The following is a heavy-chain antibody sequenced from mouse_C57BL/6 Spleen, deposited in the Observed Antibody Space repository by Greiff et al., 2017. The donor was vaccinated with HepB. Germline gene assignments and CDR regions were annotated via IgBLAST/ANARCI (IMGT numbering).Heavy chain of an antibody. CDR2: INYDGSST. CDR3: AREGNYDYFDY. J-gene: IGHJ2*01. V-gene: IGHV5-16*01. Sequence: EVQLQESEGGLVQPGSSMKLSCTASGFTFSDYYMAWVRQVPEKGLEWVANINYDGSSTYYLDSLKSRFIISRDNAKNILYLQMSSLKSEDTATYYCAREGNYDYFDYWGQGTTLTVSS. CDR1: GFTFSDYY. D-gene: IGHD2-1*01.